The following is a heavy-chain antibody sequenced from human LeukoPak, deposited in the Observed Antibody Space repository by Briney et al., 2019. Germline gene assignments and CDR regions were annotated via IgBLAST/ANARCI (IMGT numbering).Heavy chain of an antibody. J-gene: IGHJ1*01. CDR1: GFTFCSYA. CDR3: AKDLSDTSGSGDW. V-gene: IGHV3-30*04. CDR2: ISYDRSNK. D-gene: IGHD2-21*02. Sequence: GRSLRLSCAVSGFTFCSYAMNWVCQAPGKGLERVAVISYDRSNKYYADAVKGRFTISRENSKNTLYLQMTSRRAEDTAVYYCAKDLSDTSGSGDWGGQGSLATLPS.